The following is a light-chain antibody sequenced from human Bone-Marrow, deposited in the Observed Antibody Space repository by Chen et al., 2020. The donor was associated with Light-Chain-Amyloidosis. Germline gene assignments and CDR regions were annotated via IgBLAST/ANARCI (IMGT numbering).Light chain of an antibody. CDR3: YQYGTSPLA. CDR1: QTISSNY. J-gene: IGKJ4*01. V-gene: IGKV3-20*01. CDR2: GSS. Sequence: EIVLTQSPGTLSLSPGEGANLSCRASQTISSNYLTWYQQKFGQAPRLLIYGSSSRATGIPDIFTGSGSGTDFTLTINRLEPEDFAMYYCYQYGTSPLAFGGGTKVEIK.